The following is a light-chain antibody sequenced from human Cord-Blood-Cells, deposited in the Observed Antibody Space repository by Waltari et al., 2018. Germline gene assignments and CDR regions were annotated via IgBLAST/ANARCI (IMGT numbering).Light chain of an antibody. J-gene: IGKJ2*01. V-gene: IGKV4-1*01. Sequence: DIVMTQSPDSLAVSLGERATINCKSSQSVLYSSNNKNYLAWYQQKPGQPPKLLIFWASTRESGVPTRFSGSGSGTDFTLTISGLQAEDVAVYDCQLYYSTLYTFGQGTKLEIK. CDR3: QLYYSTLYT. CDR2: WAS. CDR1: QSVLYSSNNKNY.